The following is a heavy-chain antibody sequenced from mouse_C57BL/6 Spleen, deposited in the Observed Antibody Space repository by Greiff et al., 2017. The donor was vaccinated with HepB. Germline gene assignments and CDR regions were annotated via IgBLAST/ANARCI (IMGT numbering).Heavy chain of an antibody. CDR1: GYTFTDYE. CDR3: TRGGNYYAMDY. CDR2: IDPETGGT. J-gene: IGHJ4*01. Sequence: VQLVESGAELVRPGASVTLSCKASGYTFTDYEMHWVKQTPVHGLEWIGAIDPETGGTAYNQKFKGKAILTADKSSSTAYMELRSLTSEDSAVYYCTRGGNYYAMDYWGQGTSVTVSS. V-gene: IGHV1-15*01.